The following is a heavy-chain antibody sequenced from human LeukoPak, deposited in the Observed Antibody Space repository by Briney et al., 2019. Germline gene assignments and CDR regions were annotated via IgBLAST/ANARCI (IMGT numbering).Heavy chain of an antibody. J-gene: IGHJ6*03. Sequence: PSETLSLTCTVSGGSISSYYWSWIRQPAGKGLEWIGRIYTSGSTNYNPSLKSRVTMSVDTSKNQFSLKLSSVPAADTAVYYCARVTTMVRGDNYMDVWGKGTTVTVSS. CDR1: GGSISSYY. CDR3: ARVTTMVRGDNYMDV. CDR2: IYTSGST. D-gene: IGHD3-10*01. V-gene: IGHV4-4*07.